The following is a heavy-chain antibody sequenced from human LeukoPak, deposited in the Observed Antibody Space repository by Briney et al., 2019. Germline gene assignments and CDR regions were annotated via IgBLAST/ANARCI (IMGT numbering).Heavy chain of an antibody. CDR3: TTSMTTVTTYLGHWFDP. CDR2: IKSKTDGGTT. V-gene: IGHV3-15*01. Sequence: NTGGSLRLSCAASGFTFSNAWMSWVRQAPGKGLEWVGRIKSKTDGGTTDYAAPVKGRFTTSRDDSKNTLYLQMNSLKTEDTAVYYCTTSMTTVTTYLGHWFDPWGQGTLVTVSS. CDR1: GFTFSNAW. D-gene: IGHD4-17*01. J-gene: IGHJ5*02.